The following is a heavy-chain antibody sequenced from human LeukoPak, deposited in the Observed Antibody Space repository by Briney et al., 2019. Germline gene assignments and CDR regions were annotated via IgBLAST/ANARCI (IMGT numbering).Heavy chain of an antibody. V-gene: IGHV3-30*03. CDR3: ARDHANVDTAMVTDYGMDV. D-gene: IGHD5-18*01. Sequence: PGGSLRLSCAASGFTFSRHGMHWVRQAPGKGLEWVAVISYDGSNKYYADSVKGRFTISRDNSKNTLYLQMNSLRAEDTAVYYCARDHANVDTAMVTDYGMDVWGQGTTVTVSS. CDR1: GFTFSRHG. CDR2: ISYDGSNK. J-gene: IGHJ6*02.